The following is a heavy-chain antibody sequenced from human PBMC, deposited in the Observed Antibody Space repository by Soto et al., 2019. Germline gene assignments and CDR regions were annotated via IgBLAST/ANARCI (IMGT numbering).Heavy chain of an antibody. D-gene: IGHD4-4*01. Sequence: ASVKVSCKASGYTLNSDGINWVRQAPGQGLEWMGWINTYNGNTNYAQKLQGRVTMATDTSTRTAYMELRSLRSDDTAVYYCARDYSLDYWGQGTLVTVSS. CDR1: GYTLNSDG. J-gene: IGHJ4*02. V-gene: IGHV1-18*04. CDR3: ARDYSLDY. CDR2: INTYNGNT.